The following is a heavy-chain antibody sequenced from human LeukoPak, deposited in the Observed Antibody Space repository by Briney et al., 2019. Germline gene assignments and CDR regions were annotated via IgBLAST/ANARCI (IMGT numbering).Heavy chain of an antibody. CDR2: ISSSSSTI. D-gene: IGHD3-10*01. Sequence: GGSLRLSCAASGFTFSSYSMNWVRQAPGKGLEWVSYISSSSSTIYYADSVKGRFTISRDNAKNSLYLQMNSLRAEDTAVYYCARGYYGLGFGYYMDVWGKGTMVTISS. V-gene: IGHV3-48*01. CDR3: ARGYYGLGFGYYMDV. J-gene: IGHJ6*03. CDR1: GFTFSSYS.